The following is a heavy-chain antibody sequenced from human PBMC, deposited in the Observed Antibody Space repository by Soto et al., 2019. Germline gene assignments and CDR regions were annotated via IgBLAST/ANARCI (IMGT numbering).Heavy chain of an antibody. CDR1: GGTFSSYA. D-gene: IGHD3-3*01. CDR3: ARAQDIRFLEWYFDY. Sequence: SVKVSCKASGGTFSSYAISWVRQAPGQGLEWMGGIIPILGTANYAQKFQGRVTITADESTSTAYMELSSLRSEDTAVYYCARAQDIRFLEWYFDYWGQGTLVTVSS. V-gene: IGHV1-69*13. J-gene: IGHJ4*02. CDR2: IIPILGTA.